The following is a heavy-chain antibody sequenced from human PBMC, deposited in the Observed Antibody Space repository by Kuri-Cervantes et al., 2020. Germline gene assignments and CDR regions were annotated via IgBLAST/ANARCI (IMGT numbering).Heavy chain of an antibody. CDR1: GGTFSSYA. Sequence: SVKVSCKASGGTFSSYAISWVRQAPGQGLEWMGGIIPIFGTANYAQKFQGRVTITADESTSTAYMELSSLRSEDTAVYYCATWSPEGHYYYYYGMDVWGQGTTVTVSS. D-gene: IGHD1-14*01. CDR2: IIPIFGTA. CDR3: ATWSPEGHYYYYYGMDV. V-gene: IGHV1-69*13. J-gene: IGHJ6*02.